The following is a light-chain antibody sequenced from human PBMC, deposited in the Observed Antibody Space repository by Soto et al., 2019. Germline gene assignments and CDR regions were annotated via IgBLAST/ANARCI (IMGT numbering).Light chain of an antibody. CDR1: QSVSGSY. V-gene: IGKV3-20*01. CDR2: GAS. CDR3: QQYGSSRWT. J-gene: IGKJ1*01. Sequence: EIVLTQSPGTLSLSPGERATLSCRASQSVSGSYLAWYQQRPGQAPRLLIYGASSRATGIPDFTLTITRLEPEDFAVYYCQQYGSSRWTFGRGTKVDIK.